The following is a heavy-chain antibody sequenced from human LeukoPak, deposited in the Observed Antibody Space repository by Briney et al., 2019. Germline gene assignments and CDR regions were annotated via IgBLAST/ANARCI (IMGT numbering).Heavy chain of an antibody. CDR3: MCWGTDNH. J-gene: IGHJ4*02. CDR2: INPGGNEI. Sequence: GRSLRLSCTFSGLTFRSYWMNWVRQAPGKGLEWVANINPGGNEIRSVDSVKGRSIISRDNAKNSLDLQMSSLRVEDTAVYYCMCWGTDNHWGQGILVTVSS. V-gene: IGHV3-7*01. D-gene: IGHD7-27*01. CDR1: GLTFRSYW.